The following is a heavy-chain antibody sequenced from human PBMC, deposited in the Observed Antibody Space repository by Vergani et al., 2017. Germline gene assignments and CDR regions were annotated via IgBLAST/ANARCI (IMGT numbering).Heavy chain of an antibody. CDR2: ISGSGGST. CDR3: AKDLESYSSSWYALQEYYYYGMDV. D-gene: IGHD6-13*01. J-gene: IGHJ6*02. Sequence: EVQLLESGGGLVQPGGSLRLSCAASGFTFSSYAMSWVRQAPGKGLEWVSAISGSGGSTYYADSVKGRFTIYRDNSKNTLYLQMNSLRAEDTAVYYCAKDLESYSSSWYALQEYYYYGMDVWGQGTTVTVSS. CDR1: GFTFSSYA. V-gene: IGHV3-23*01.